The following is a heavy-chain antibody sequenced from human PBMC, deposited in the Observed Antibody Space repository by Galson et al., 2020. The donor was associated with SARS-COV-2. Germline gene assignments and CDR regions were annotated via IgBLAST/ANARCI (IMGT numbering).Heavy chain of an antibody. D-gene: IGHD3-3*01. Sequence: KVSCKGSGYDFTNYWIGWVRQMPGKGLEWMGIIYPGDSDTRYSPSFQGQVTISADKSISTAYLQWSSLKASDTAMYYCARHMNYDFWSGYFHWGQGTLVTVSS. V-gene: IGHV5-51*01. CDR2: IYPGDSDT. J-gene: IGHJ4*02. CDR3: ARHMNYDFWSGYFH. CDR1: GYDFTNYW.